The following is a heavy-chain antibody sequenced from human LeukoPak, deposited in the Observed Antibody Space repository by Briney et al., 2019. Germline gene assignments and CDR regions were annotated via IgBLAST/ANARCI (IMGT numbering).Heavy chain of an antibody. CDR1: GGSFSGYY. Sequence: ETLSLTCAVYGGSFSGYYWSWVRQAPGKGLEWVSAISGSGGSTYYADSVKGRFTISRDNSKNTLYLQMNSLRADDTAVYYCAKDGGTHFDHWGQGTLVTVSS. CDR2: ISGSGGST. J-gene: IGHJ4*02. D-gene: IGHD1-26*01. CDR3: AKDGGTHFDH. V-gene: IGHV3-23*01.